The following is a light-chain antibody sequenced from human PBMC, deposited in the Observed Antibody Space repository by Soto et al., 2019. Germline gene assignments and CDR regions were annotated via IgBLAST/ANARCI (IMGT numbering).Light chain of an antibody. CDR1: QSISSW. J-gene: IGKJ1*01. CDR2: DAS. V-gene: IGKV1-5*01. Sequence: DIQMTQSPSTLSASVGDRVTITCWASQSISSWLAWYQQKPGKAPKLLIYDASSLESGVPSRFSDSGSGTEFTLNISSLQPDDFATYYCQQYNSYQAWTFGQGTKVEIK. CDR3: QQYNSYQAWT.